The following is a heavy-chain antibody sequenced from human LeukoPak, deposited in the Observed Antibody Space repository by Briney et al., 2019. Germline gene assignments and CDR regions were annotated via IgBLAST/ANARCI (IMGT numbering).Heavy chain of an antibody. CDR2: INHSGTI. CDR1: GASFSANY. J-gene: IGHJ4*01. D-gene: IGHD3-10*01. CDR3: ARYCGSENYCISY. Sequence: SETLSLTCAVYGASFSANYWIWIRQPPGKGLEWIGKINHSGTITYKPSLKSRLTISADTSKNQFSLKLSSVTAADTAVYYCARYCGSENYCISYWGQGTLVTVSS. V-gene: IGHV4-34*01.